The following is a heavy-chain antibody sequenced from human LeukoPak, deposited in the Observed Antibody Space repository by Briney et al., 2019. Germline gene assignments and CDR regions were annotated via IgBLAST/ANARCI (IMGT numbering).Heavy chain of an antibody. J-gene: IGHJ4*02. V-gene: IGHV1-69*04. Sequence: GASVKVSCKASGGTFSSYAISWVRQAPGQGLEWMGRIIPILGIANYAQKFQGRVTITADKSTSTAYMELSSLRSEDTAVYYCARGTTVAATRSFDYWGQGTLVTVSS. CDR2: IIPILGIA. CDR1: GGTFSSYA. D-gene: IGHD6-19*01. CDR3: ARGTTVAATRSFDY.